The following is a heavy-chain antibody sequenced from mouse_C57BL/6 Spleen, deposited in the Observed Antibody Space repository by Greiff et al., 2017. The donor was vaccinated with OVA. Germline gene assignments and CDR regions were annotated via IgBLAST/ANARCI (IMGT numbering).Heavy chain of an antibody. CDR3: ASREGFAY. Sequence: DVKLQESGGGLVKPGGSLKLSCAASGFTFSSYAMSWVRQTPEKRLEWVATISDGGSYTYYPDNVKGRFTISRDNAKNNLYLQMSHLKSEDTAMYYCASREGFAYWGQGTLVTVSA. CDR2: ISDGGSYT. J-gene: IGHJ3*01. V-gene: IGHV5-4*03. CDR1: GFTFSSYA.